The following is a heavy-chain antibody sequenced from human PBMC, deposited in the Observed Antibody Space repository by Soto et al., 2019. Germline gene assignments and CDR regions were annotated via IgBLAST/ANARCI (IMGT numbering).Heavy chain of an antibody. CDR3: ARGVVVPAHLVY. Sequence: PSETLSLTCTVSGGSISSYYWSWIRQPPGKGLEWIGYIYYSGSTNYNPSLKSRVTISVDTSKNQFSLKLSSVTAADTAVYYCARGVVVPAHLVYWGQGTLVTVSS. CDR2: IYYSGST. CDR1: GGSISSYY. J-gene: IGHJ4*02. V-gene: IGHV4-59*01. D-gene: IGHD2-2*01.